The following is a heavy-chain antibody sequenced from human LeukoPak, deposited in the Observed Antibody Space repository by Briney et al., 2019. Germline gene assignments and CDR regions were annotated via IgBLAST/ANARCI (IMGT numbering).Heavy chain of an antibody. CDR1: GVSISSSSYY. Sequence: SETLSLTCTVSGVSISSSSYYWGWIRQPPGRGLGWIGSIYYSGGTYYNPSLKSRVTISVDTSKNQFSLKLSSVTAADTAVYYCARDTVPGDSFDIWGQGTMVTVSS. CDR3: ARDTVPGDSFDI. V-gene: IGHV4-39*02. CDR2: IYYSGGT. J-gene: IGHJ3*02.